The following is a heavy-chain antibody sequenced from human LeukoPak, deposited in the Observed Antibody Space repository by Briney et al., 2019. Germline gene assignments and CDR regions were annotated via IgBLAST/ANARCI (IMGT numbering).Heavy chain of an antibody. V-gene: IGHV3-30-3*01. D-gene: IGHD5-12*01. CDR1: GFTFSSYA. J-gene: IGHJ3*02. CDR3: AREGRWPRAFDI. CDR2: ISYDGSNK. Sequence: PGRSLRLSCEASGFTFSSYAMHWVRQAPGKGLEWVAVISYDGSNKYYADSVKGRFTISRDNSKNTLYLQMNSLRAEDTAVYYCAREGRWPRAFDIWGQGTMVTVSS.